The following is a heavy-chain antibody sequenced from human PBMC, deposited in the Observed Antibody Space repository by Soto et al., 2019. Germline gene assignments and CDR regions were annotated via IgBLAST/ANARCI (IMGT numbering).Heavy chain of an antibody. CDR2: IYYSGST. CDR3: ARAPNALSRGYYYVQVPYYFDY. CDR1: GGSISSGDYY. V-gene: IGHV4-30-4*01. D-gene: IGHD3-22*01. Sequence: QVQLQESGPGLVKPSQTLSLTCTVSGGSISSGDYYWSWIRQPPGKGLEWIGYIYYSGSTYYNPXRKXXXPIPGDPAKNXXSXKXXSVPAADTAVYYCARAPNALSRGYYYVQVPYYFDYWGQGTLVTVSS. J-gene: IGHJ4*02.